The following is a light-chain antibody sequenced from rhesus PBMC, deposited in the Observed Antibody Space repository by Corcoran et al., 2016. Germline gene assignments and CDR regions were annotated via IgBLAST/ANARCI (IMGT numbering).Light chain of an antibody. CDR2: DAS. V-gene: IGKV1-28*03. CDR3: LQHNSYPYT. CDR1: QGISSY. Sequence: DIQMTQSPSSLSASVGDTVTITCRASQGISSYLNWFQLKPGKAPKLLVYDASSLESGVPSRFSGSGSGTAFTLTISSLQPEDFAAYYCLQHNSYPYTFGQGTKVEIK. J-gene: IGKJ2*01.